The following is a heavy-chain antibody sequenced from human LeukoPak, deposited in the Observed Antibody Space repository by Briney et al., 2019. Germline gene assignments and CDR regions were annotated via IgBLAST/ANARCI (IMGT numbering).Heavy chain of an antibody. D-gene: IGHD4/OR15-4a*01. CDR2: INPNSGGT. CDR3: ARDAMELYAAHAFDI. Sequence: ASVKVSCKASGYTFTGYYMHWVRQAPGQGLEWMGWINPNSGGTNYAQKFQGRVTMTRDTSISTAYMELSTLRSDDTAVYYCARDAMELYAAHAFDIWGQGTMVTVSS. J-gene: IGHJ3*02. V-gene: IGHV1-2*02. CDR1: GYTFTGYY.